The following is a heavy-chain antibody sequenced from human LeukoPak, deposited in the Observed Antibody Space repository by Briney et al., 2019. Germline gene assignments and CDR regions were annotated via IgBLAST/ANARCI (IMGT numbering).Heavy chain of an antibody. CDR2: MNPNSGNT. Sequence: VASVNVSCKASGYTFTSYDINWVRQATGQGLEWMGWMNPNSGNTAYAQKFQGRVTMTRNTAISTAYMELSSLRSEDTAVYYCARAEGRYFDYWGQGTLVTVSS. CDR1: GYTFTSYD. CDR3: ARAEGRYFDY. J-gene: IGHJ4*02. V-gene: IGHV1-8*01.